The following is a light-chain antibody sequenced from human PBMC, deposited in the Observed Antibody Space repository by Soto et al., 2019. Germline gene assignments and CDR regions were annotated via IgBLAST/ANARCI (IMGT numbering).Light chain of an antibody. Sequence: EVVLTQSPGTLSLSPGERATLSCRASQSVSNNYLAWYQQKPGQAPRLLIYDASIRATGIPDRFSGSGSGTDFTLTISRLEPEDFAVYYCLKYGRSPTLFTFGPGPKVDV. V-gene: IGKV3-20*01. CDR2: DAS. CDR1: QSVSNNY. CDR3: LKYGRSPTLFT. J-gene: IGKJ3*01.